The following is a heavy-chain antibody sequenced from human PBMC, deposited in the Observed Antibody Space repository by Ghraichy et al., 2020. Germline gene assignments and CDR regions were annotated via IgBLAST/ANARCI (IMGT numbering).Heavy chain of an antibody. V-gene: IGHV2-5*01. CDR3: ARSKRGYSGYDYVPRFDP. CDR1: GFSFSTSGVG. D-gene: IGHD5-12*01. CDR2: IYWNDDK. Sequence: SGPTLVKPTQTLTLTCTFSGFSFSTSGVGVCWIRQPPGKALEWLALIYWNDDKRYSPSLKSRLTITKDTSRNRVVLTMTNMDPVDTATYYCARSKRGYSGYDYVPRFDPWGQGTLVTVSS. J-gene: IGHJ5*02.